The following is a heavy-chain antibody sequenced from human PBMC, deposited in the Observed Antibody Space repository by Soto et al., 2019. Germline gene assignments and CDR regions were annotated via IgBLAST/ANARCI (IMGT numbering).Heavy chain of an antibody. CDR3: ATQQQLALFDY. J-gene: IGHJ4*02. CDR1: GYSFTSYW. CDR2: IYPGDSDT. Sequence: ESLKISCKGSGYSFTSYWIGWVRQMPGKGLDWMGIIYPGDSDTRYSPSFQGQVNISADKSISTAYLQWSSLKASDTAMYYCATQQQLALFDYWGQGTLVTVSS. V-gene: IGHV5-51*01. D-gene: IGHD6-13*01.